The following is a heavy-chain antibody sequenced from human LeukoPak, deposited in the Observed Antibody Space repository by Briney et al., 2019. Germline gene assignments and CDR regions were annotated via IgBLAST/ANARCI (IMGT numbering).Heavy chain of an antibody. CDR2: ISSSGSTI. V-gene: IGHV3-48*03. J-gene: IGHJ6*04. CDR1: GFTFSSYE. Sequence: GGSLRLSCAASGFTFSSYEMNWVRQAPAKGLEWVSYISSSGSTIYYADSVKGRFTISRDNAKNSLYLQMNSLRAEDTAVYYCARDSAYYDILTGYYNYGMDVWGKGTTVTVSS. D-gene: IGHD3-9*01. CDR3: ARDSAYYDILTGYYNYGMDV.